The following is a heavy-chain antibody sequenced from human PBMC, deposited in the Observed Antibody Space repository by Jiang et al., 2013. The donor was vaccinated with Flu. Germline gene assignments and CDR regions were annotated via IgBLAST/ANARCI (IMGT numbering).Heavy chain of an antibody. CDR3: ARDYLGQQLALDS. J-gene: IGHJ4*02. CDR2: LVVVVVTI. CDR1: TFSSYS. Sequence: TFSSYSMNXVPPGSRKGLDGSHPLVVVVVTIYYADSLKGRFTISRDNAKNSLYLQMNSLRAEDTAVYYCARDYLGQQLALDSWGQGTLVTVSS. V-gene: IGHV3-21*01. D-gene: IGHD6-13*01.